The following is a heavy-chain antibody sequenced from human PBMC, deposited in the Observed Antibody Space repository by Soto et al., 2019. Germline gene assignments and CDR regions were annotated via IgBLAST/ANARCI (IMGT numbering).Heavy chain of an antibody. Sequence: EVHLVESGGGLVQTGGSLRLSCAIFESTVSRDWMNWVRQAPGKGLEWVAHINQDGSEKYYVDSVKGRFTISRDNAKKSLYLQMNSQCPADTAMYYGSGGVGDAFWGQGTLVTVSS. CDR2: INQDGSEK. J-gene: IGHJ4*02. CDR3: SGGVGDAF. D-gene: IGHD1-26*01. V-gene: IGHV3-7*04. CDR1: ESTVSRDW.